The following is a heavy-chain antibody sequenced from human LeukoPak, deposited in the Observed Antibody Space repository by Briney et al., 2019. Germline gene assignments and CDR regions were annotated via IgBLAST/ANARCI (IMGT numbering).Heavy chain of an antibody. D-gene: IGHD3-22*01. CDR1: GFTFSSYA. CDR3: AKDASPYYDSSGYYRY. Sequence: PGGSLRLSCAASGFTFSSYAMHWVRQAPGKGLEWVAVISYDGSNKYYADSVKGRFTISRDNSKNTLYLQMNSLRAEDTAVYYCAKDASPYYDSSGYYRYWGQGTLVTVSS. J-gene: IGHJ4*02. CDR2: ISYDGSNK. V-gene: IGHV3-30-3*01.